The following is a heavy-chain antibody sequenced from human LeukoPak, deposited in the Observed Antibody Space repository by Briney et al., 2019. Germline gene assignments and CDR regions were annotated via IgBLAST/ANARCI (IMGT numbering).Heavy chain of an antibody. CDR1: GYTFTYYG. Sequence: GASVKVSCKSSGYTFTYYGISWVRQAPGQGLEWMGWFSSKGNRNYAQNFQGGVTMITDTSTSTAYMELRSLRSDDTAIYYCARAVEDGVRGVRWFDPWGQGTLVTVSS. J-gene: IGHJ5*02. CDR2: FSSKGNR. D-gene: IGHD3-10*01. V-gene: IGHV1-18*01. CDR3: ARAVEDGVRGVRWFDP.